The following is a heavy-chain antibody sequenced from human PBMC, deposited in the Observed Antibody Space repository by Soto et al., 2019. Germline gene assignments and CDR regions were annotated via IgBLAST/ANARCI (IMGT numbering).Heavy chain of an antibody. CDR3: VRIKPGGYEDFDN. D-gene: IGHD2-8*02. J-gene: IGHJ4*02. V-gene: IGHV3-7*01. Sequence: EVQLVESGGGLVQPGGSLILPCAASGFTFRGHWMSWVRQAPGKGLEWVANIKEDGSEEYYVDSVRGRFTISRDNAKNSLYLQMNSLRAEDTAVYYCVRIKPGGYEDFDNWGQGTLVTVSS. CDR2: IKEDGSEE. CDR1: GFTFRGHW.